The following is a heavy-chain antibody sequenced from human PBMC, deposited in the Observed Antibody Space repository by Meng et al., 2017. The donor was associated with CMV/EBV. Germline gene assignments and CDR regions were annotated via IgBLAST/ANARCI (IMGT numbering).Heavy chain of an antibody. CDR2: INPNSGGT. Sequence: ASVKVSCKASGYTFTGYYMHWVRQAPGQGLEWMGWINPNSGGTNYAQKFQGRVTMTRDTSISTAYMGLSRLRSDDTAVYYCARVLRYCSGGSCYSGGYYFDYWGQGTLVTVSS. J-gene: IGHJ4*02. D-gene: IGHD2-15*01. V-gene: IGHV1-2*02. CDR3: ARVLRYCSGGSCYSGGYYFDY. CDR1: GYTFTGYY.